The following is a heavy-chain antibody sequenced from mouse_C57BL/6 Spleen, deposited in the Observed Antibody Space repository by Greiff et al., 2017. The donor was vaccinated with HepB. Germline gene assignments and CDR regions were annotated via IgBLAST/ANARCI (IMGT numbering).Heavy chain of an antibody. V-gene: IGHV5-12*01. Sequence: DVRLVESGGGLVQPGGSLKLSCAASGFTFSDYYMYWVRQTPEKRLEWVAYISNGGGSTYYPDTVKGRFTISRDNAKNTVYLQMSRLKSEDTAMYYCARQGDYYGSRPYYAMDYWGQGTSVTVSS. J-gene: IGHJ4*01. D-gene: IGHD1-1*01. CDR2: ISNGGGST. CDR3: ARQGDYYGSRPYYAMDY. CDR1: GFTFSDYY.